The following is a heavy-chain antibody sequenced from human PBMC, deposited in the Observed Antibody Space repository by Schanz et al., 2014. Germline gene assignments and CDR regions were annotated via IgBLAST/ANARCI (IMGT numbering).Heavy chain of an antibody. CDR1: GGTFSSFA. V-gene: IGHV1-69*04. J-gene: IGHJ4*02. Sequence: QVQLVQSGAEVKKPGSSVKVSCKASGGTFSSFAIFWVRQAPGQGLEWMGTIIPILDITNYAQKFQGRVTITADKSTSTAYMELSNLRSEDTAVYYCARAGQDYSDSSVYATYYFGNWGQGTLVTVSS. CDR3: ARAGQDYSDSSVYATYYFGN. CDR2: IIPILDIT. D-gene: IGHD3-22*01.